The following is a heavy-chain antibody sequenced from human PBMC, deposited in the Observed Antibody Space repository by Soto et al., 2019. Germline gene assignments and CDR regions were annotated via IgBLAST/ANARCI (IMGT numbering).Heavy chain of an antibody. V-gene: IGHV4-39*01. CDR3: ARLVDTAMFS. Sequence: QLHLQESGPGLVKPSETLSLTCTVSGGSVSSTSYYWGWIRPPPGKGLEWIGSFSYSGSTYYNPSRKSRGTISLDTSKTPFALKLSSVTAEYTAVYYCARLVDTAMFSWGQGTLVTVSS. CDR1: GGSVSSTSYY. D-gene: IGHD5-18*01. J-gene: IGHJ5*02. CDR2: FSYSGST.